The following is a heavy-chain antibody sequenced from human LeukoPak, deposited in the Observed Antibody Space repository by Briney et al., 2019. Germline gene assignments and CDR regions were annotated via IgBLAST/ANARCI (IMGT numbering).Heavy chain of an antibody. J-gene: IGHJ4*02. D-gene: IGHD6-13*01. CDR3: AKDYGPKQLVFFDS. Sequence: PGGSLRLSCEASGFTFSSYALSGVRQAPGKGLEWVSAISENGGTTFYADSVKGRFIITRDNSKNTLYMQMNRLRGEDTAVYYCAKDYGPKQLVFFDSWGQGTLVTVSS. CDR2: ISENGGTT. V-gene: IGHV3-23*01. CDR1: GFTFSSYA.